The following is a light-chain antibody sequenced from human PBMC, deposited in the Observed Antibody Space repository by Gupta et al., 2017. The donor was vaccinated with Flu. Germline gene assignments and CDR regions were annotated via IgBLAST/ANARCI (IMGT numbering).Light chain of an antibody. Sequence: SYVLTQSPSLSVAPGQTAKITCGGNNFRGISVQWLPQKPGRAPVLDVIDDADRPSGIPERFSDSNSGNMATLTISRVEDGDEADYYCQIFDVSNKHFVFGGGTKVTVL. J-gene: IGLJ1*01. CDR1: NFRGIS. V-gene: IGLV3-21*02. CDR3: QIFDVSNKHFV. CDR2: DDA.